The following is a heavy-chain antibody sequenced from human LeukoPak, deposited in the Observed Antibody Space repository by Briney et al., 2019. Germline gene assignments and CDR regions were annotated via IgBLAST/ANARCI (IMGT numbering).Heavy chain of an antibody. V-gene: IGHV3-30-3*01. J-gene: IGHJ4*02. CDR1: GFTFNNYA. D-gene: IGHD6-6*01. CDR2: ISYDGSNK. Sequence: GGSLRLSCAASGFTFNNYAMSWVRQAPGKGLEWVAVISYDGSNKYYADSVKGRFTISRDNSKNTLYLQMNSLRAEDTAVYYCASGQAARALDYWGQGTLVTVSS. CDR3: ASGQAARALDY.